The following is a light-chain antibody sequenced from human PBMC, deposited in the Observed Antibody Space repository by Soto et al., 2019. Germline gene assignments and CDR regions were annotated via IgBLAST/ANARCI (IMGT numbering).Light chain of an antibody. CDR3: QQRNTWPET. CDR1: QTVYRH. V-gene: IGKV3-11*01. Sequence: EIVLTQSPATLSLSPGERATLSCWASQTVYRHLAWYQQKPGQAPRLLIYDTSNRATGIPIRFSGSGSGTDFTLTISSLEPEDFAVYYCQQRNTWPETFGQGTKLEIK. CDR2: DTS. J-gene: IGKJ2*01.